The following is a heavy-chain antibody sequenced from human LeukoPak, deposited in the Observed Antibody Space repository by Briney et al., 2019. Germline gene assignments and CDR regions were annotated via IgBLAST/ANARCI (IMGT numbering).Heavy chain of an antibody. V-gene: IGHV1-69*05. CDR2: IIPIFGTA. J-gene: IGHJ3*02. D-gene: IGHD3-10*01. CDR3: ARPNMVRGAQGAFDI. Sequence: ASVKVSCKAFGGTFSSYAISWVRQAPGQGLEWMGRIIPIFGTANYAQKFQGRVTITTDESTSTAYMALSSLRSEDTAVYYCARPNMVRGAQGAFDIWGQGTMVTVSS. CDR1: GGTFSSYA.